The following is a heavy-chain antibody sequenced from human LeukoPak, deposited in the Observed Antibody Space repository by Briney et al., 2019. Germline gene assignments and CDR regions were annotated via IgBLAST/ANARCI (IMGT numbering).Heavy chain of an antibody. D-gene: IGHD5-24*01. CDR2: IYYSGST. CDR1: GGSISSGGYY. Sequence: SETLSLTCTVSGGSISSGGYYWSWIRQHPGKGLEWIGYIYYSGSTYYNPSLKSRVTISVDSSKNQFSLKLSSVTAADTAVYYCARDFYVGDGYNSGYYYYGIDVWGLGTTVTVSS. J-gene: IGHJ6*02. CDR3: ARDFYVGDGYNSGYYYYGIDV. V-gene: IGHV4-31*03.